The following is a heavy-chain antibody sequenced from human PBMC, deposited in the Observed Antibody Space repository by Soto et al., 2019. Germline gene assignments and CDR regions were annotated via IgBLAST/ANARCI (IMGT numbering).Heavy chain of an antibody. CDR3: ARDRPRENYGGNYYYEMDV. J-gene: IGHJ6*02. V-gene: IGHV1-69*12. Sequence: QVQLVQSGAEVKKPGSSVKVSCKASGGTFTTSAISWVRQAPGQGLEWMGGIIPIFSTADYAQKFQGRVKITADESTTTAYMELSSLRSEDTAVYYCARDRPRENYGGNYYYEMDVWGQGTTVTVSS. D-gene: IGHD4-17*01. CDR1: GGTFTTSA. CDR2: IIPIFSTA.